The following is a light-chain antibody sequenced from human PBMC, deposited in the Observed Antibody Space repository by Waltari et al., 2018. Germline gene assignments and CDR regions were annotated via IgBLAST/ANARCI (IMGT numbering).Light chain of an antibody. J-gene: IGLJ2*01. CDR1: SSDVGAYKY. V-gene: IGLV2-8*01. CDR2: EVS. CDR3: ASRGASKV. Sequence: SGSPGQSVTISCTGTSSDVGAYKYVSWYQQHPGNAPKLLIYEVSKRASGVPDRFSGSKSGNTASLTVSGLQAEDEADYYCASRGASKVFGGGTKLTVL.